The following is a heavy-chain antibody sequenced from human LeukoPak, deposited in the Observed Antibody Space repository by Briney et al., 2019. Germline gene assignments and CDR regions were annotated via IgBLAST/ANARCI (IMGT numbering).Heavy chain of an antibody. CDR2: IKQDGSEK. J-gene: IGHJ4*02. Sequence: GGSLRLSCAASGFTFSIYWMSWVRQAPGKGLEWVANIKQDGSEKYYVDSVKGRFTISRDNAKNSLYLQMNSLRAEDTAVYYCARERQNKDFWSGGDYWGQGTLVTVSS. CDR3: ARERQNKDFWSGGDY. V-gene: IGHV3-7*01. CDR1: GFTFSIYW. D-gene: IGHD3-3*01.